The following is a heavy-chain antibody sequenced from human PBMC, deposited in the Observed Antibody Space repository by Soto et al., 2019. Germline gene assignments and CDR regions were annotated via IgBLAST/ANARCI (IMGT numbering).Heavy chain of an antibody. J-gene: IGHJ4*02. V-gene: IGHV3-74*01. Sequence: EVLLVESGGGLVHPGGSLRLSCVASGFTFNNYWMHWVRQVPGKGLVWVSRIKTDGSSPNYADSVEGRFTISSDNAKNTLYLQMNSLRAEDTDVYYCARDRIAGSGSCDNWGQGTLVTVSS. CDR3: ARDRIAGSGSCDN. CDR2: IKTDGSSP. D-gene: IGHD3-10*01. CDR1: GFTFNNYW.